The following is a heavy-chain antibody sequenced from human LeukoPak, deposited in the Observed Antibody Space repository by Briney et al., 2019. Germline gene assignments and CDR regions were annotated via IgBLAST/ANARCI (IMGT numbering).Heavy chain of an antibody. CDR2: IYHTGST. CDR1: GGSISIYY. Sequence: PSETLSLTCTVSGGSISIYYWIWIRQPAGKGLEWIGYIYHTGSTNYNPSLKSRVTMSVDTSKNQFSLKLSPVTAADTAVYYCAKKLAGDRFDYWGQGTLVTVSS. J-gene: IGHJ4*02. D-gene: IGHD7-27*01. CDR3: AKKLAGDRFDY. V-gene: IGHV4-59*01.